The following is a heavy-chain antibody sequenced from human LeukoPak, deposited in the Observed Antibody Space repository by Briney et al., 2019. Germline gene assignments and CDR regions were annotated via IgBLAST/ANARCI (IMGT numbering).Heavy chain of an antibody. Sequence: PGGSLTPSCAASGSTFSSYAMSWVRQPPGNGLEWVSSISGSGGSTYHADSVKGRFTISRDNSKNTLYLQMNSLRAEDTAVYYCAKSGYCSSTSCYGHYYYYYGMDVWGQGTTVTVSS. CDR3: AKSGYCSSTSCYGHYYYYYGMDV. CDR1: GSTFSSYA. D-gene: IGHD2-2*03. CDR2: ISGSGGST. V-gene: IGHV3-23*01. J-gene: IGHJ6*02.